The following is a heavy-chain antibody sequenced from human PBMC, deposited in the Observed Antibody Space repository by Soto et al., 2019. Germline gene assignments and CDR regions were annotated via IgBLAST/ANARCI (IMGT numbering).Heavy chain of an antibody. J-gene: IGHJ3*02. CDR1: XFTXTXYA. Sequence: EVXXXXSGGXLXXXGXXLXXXXAXXXFTXTXYAMNXXRQAPGXXXXXXSTISGSGANTYYADSVRGRFPISRDXXXNXXXXXXXXXXXXDTAVYYCAKDGKHSNGWWAAFEIWGQGTVVTVS. CDR2: ISGSGANT. D-gene: IGHD6-19*01. V-gene: IGHV3-23*01. CDR3: AKDGKHSNGWWAAFEI.